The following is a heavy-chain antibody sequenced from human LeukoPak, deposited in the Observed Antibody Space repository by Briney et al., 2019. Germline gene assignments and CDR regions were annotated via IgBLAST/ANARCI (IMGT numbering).Heavy chain of an antibody. CDR1: GFTFSSYS. J-gene: IGHJ2*01. V-gene: IGHV3-21*01. D-gene: IGHD6-13*01. CDR2: ISSSSSYI. CDR3: AKGKLVPWYFDL. Sequence: GGSLRLSCAASGFTFSSYSMNWVRQAPGKGLEWVSSISSSSSYIYYADSVKGRFTISRDNAKNSLYLQMNSLRAEDTAVYYCAKGKLVPWYFDLWGRGTLVTVSS.